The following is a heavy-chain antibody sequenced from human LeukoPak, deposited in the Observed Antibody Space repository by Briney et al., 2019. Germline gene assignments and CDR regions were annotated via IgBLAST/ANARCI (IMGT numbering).Heavy chain of an antibody. V-gene: IGHV4-39*01. CDR2: IYYSGST. J-gene: IGHJ4*02. D-gene: IGHD3-10*01. CDR3: ARHQEGQWFGELFDY. CDR1: GGSINSGSYH. Sequence: SETLSLTCTVSGGSINSGSYHWGWVRQPPGKGLEWIGSIYYSGSTYYNPSLKSRATLSVDPSKSQLSLKLSSLTAADTAVYYCARHQEGQWFGELFDYWGQGTLVTVSS.